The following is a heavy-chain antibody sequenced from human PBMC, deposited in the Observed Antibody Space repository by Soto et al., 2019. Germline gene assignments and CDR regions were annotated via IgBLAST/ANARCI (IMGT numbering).Heavy chain of an antibody. CDR3: ATISQYSDTSGDYYFYGMDV. V-gene: IGHV3-15*01. CDR2: IKNKNDGGTT. Sequence: GGALRVFCAACGLTFANAGMTRVRQAPWRGLEWVGRIKNKNDGGTTDYAAPVKGRFTISRDDSKNTLYLQMNSLKTEDTAVYYCATISQYSDTSGDYYFYGMDVLGQRTTVAESS. J-gene: IGHJ6*02. CDR1: GLTFANAG. D-gene: IGHD3-22*01.